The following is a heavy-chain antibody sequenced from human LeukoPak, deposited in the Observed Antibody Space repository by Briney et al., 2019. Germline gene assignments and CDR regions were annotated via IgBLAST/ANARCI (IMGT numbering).Heavy chain of an antibody. CDR1: GFTFSHYW. J-gene: IGHJ4*02. Sequence: GGSLRLSCVASGFTFSHYWMSWVRQAPGKGLEWVANIKQDGSENNYVDSVKDRFTISRDNAKNSLYLQMNSLRAEDTAVYYCAREAVVVVPAASGDIFDYWGLGTLVTASS. CDR2: IKQDGSEN. D-gene: IGHD2-2*01. V-gene: IGHV3-7*05. CDR3: AREAVVVVPAASGDIFDY.